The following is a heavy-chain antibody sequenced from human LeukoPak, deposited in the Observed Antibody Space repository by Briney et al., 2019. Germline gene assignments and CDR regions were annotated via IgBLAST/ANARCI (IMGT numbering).Heavy chain of an antibody. Sequence: GGSLRLSCAASGFTFSSYAMHWVRQAPGKGLEWVAVISYDGSNKYYADSVKGRFTISRDNAKNTLFLQMNSLRDEDTAVYYCAREWIVVVPPAMTYYYNGMDVWGQGTTVTVSS. J-gene: IGHJ6*02. CDR3: AREWIVVVPPAMTYYYNGMDV. CDR2: ISYDGSNK. V-gene: IGHV3-30-3*01. D-gene: IGHD2-2*01. CDR1: GFTFSSYA.